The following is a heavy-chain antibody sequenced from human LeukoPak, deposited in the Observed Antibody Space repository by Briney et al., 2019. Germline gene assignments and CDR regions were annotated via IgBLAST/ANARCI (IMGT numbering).Heavy chain of an antibody. CDR1: GFIFSNYW. V-gene: IGHV3-7*01. CDR3: ARDWGSTGYDLYDS. Sequence: PGGSLRLSCAASGFIFSNYWMPWVRQAPGKGLEWVAHIRQDGSERHYVDSVKDRFTISRDNAKNSLDLRMDSLRAEDTAVYYCARDWGSTGYDLYDSWGQGTLVTVSS. J-gene: IGHJ4*02. D-gene: IGHD5-12*01. CDR2: IRQDGSER.